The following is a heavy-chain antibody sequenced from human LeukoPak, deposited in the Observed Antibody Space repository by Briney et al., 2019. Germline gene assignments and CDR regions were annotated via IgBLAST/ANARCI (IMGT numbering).Heavy chain of an antibody. CDR1: GYTFTNHG. V-gene: IGHV1-18*01. CDR2: ISAYNGDT. Sequence: ASVKVSCKASGYTFTNHGLNWVRQAPGQALEWMGWISAYNGDTNYARQFLARVTMTRDTSTDTAYMELTSLTSDDTAVYYCAKDEGFDEGVILPLGLWGQGTLVIVSS. CDR3: AKDEGFDEGVILPLGL. J-gene: IGHJ5*02. D-gene: IGHD2/OR15-2a*01.